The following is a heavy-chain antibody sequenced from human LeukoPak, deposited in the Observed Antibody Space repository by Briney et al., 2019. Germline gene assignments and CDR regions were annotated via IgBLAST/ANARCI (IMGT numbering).Heavy chain of an antibody. CDR2: IYPSDGST. CDR1: GYTFTSYY. CDR3: ARIDNGFDP. J-gene: IGHJ5*02. V-gene: IGHV1-46*01. Sequence: ASVKVSCKASGYTFTSYYLHWVRLAPGQGLEWMGIIYPSDGSTNYAQKFQGRVTMTRDTSTSTVYMELSSLRSEDTAVYYCARIDNGFDPWGQGTLVTVSS.